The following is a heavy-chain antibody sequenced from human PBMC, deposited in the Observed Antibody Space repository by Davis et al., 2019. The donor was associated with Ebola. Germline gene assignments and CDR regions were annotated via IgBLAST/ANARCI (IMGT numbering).Heavy chain of an antibody. CDR3: ASGRDNGYGDWHFDL. J-gene: IGHJ2*01. V-gene: IGHV3-48*02. Sequence: GESLKISCAASRFTLSSYNMNWVRQAPGKGLEWVSDISSSSRTTHYADSVKGRFTISRDNAKNSLYLQMNSLRDEDTAVYYCASGRDNGYGDWHFDLWGRGTLVTVSS. CDR2: ISSSSRTT. D-gene: IGHD5-18*01. CDR1: RFTLSSYN.